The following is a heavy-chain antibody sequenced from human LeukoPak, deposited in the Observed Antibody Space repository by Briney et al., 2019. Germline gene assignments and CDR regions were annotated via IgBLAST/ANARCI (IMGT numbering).Heavy chain of an antibody. Sequence: SETLSLTCTVSGGSISSSSYYWGWVRQPPGRGLEWIVSIYYSGSTYYNPSLKSRVTISVDTSKNQFSLKLSSVTAADTAVYYCARGLGESSGMGYWGQGTLVTVSS. CDR2: IYYSGST. D-gene: IGHD3-22*01. CDR3: ARGLGESSGMGY. CDR1: GGSISSSSYY. V-gene: IGHV4-39*01. J-gene: IGHJ4*02.